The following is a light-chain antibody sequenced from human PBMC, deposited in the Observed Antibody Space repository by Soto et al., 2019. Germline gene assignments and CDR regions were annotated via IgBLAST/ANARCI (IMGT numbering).Light chain of an antibody. Sequence: EIVLTQSPGTLSLSPGERATLSCRTSQSVSNNYLTWYQQKPGQAPSLLIYGVSSRAAGIPDRFSGSGSGTVFTLTISRLEPEDFAVYYCQQYGSSPNTFGQGTKLEIK. J-gene: IGKJ2*01. CDR2: GVS. CDR1: QSVSNNY. V-gene: IGKV3-20*01. CDR3: QQYGSSPNT.